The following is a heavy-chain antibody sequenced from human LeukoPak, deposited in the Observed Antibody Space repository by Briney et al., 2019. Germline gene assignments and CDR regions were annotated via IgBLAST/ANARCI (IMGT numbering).Heavy chain of an antibody. Sequence: SVKVSCKASGYTFTSYGISWVRQAPGQGLEWMGGIIPIFGTANYAQKFQGRVTITADESTSTAYMELSSLRSEDTAVYYCARDIGYDSSGYWPKHWGQGTLVTVSS. CDR3: ARDIGYDSSGYWPKH. CDR1: GYTFTSYG. D-gene: IGHD3-22*01. V-gene: IGHV1-69*13. J-gene: IGHJ1*01. CDR2: IIPIFGTA.